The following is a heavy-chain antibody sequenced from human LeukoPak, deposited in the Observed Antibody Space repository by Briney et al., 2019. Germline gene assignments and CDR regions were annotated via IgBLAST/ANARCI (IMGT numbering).Heavy chain of an antibody. CDR1: GFTFSSYW. D-gene: IGHD3-22*01. CDR3: ARDSSPNKYYYDSSGYSY. Sequence: PGGSLRLSCAASGFTFSSYWMSWVRQAPGKGLEWVANIKQDGSEKYYVDSVKGRFTISRDNAKNSLYLQMNSLRAEDTAEYYCARDSSPNKYYYDSSGYSYWGQGTLVTVSS. V-gene: IGHV3-7*01. J-gene: IGHJ4*02. CDR2: IKQDGSEK.